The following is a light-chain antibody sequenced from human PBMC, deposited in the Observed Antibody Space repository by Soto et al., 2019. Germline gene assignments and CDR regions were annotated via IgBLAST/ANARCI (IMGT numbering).Light chain of an antibody. CDR2: ADS. CDR1: ISNIGTNS. Sequence: QSVLTQPPSASGPPGQRVTISCSGDISNIGTNSVHWYQHLPGTAPKLVIYADSQRPSGVPDRFSGSKSGTSASLAISGLQSEDDADYLCAAWDDNLNGPLFGTGTKVTVL. CDR3: AAWDDNLNGPL. V-gene: IGLV1-44*01. J-gene: IGLJ1*01.